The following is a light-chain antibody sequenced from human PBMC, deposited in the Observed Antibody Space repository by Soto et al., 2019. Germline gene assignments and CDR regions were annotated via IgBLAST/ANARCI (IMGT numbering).Light chain of an antibody. Sequence: QSALTQPASVSGSPGQSITISCTGTSSDVGGYNYVSWYRQHPGKAPKLMSYDVSNRPSGVSNRFSGSKSGNTATLTISVLQAEDKADYYCSSYTGSSTPVVFGVGTKLTVL. CDR1: SSDVGGYNY. V-gene: IGLV2-14*01. J-gene: IGLJ2*01. CDR3: SSYTGSSTPVV. CDR2: DVS.